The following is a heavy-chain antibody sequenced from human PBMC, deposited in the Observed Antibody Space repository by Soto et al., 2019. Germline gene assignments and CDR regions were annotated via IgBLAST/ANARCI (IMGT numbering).Heavy chain of an antibody. D-gene: IGHD5-18*01. CDR1: GFTFSSYG. CDR3: ARDGDTAMVS. CDR2: IWYDGSNK. Sequence: QVQLVESGGGVVQPGRSLRLSCAASGFTFSSYGMHWVRQAPGKGLEWVAVIWYDGSNKYYVDSVKGRFTISRDNSKNTLYLQMNSLRAEDTAVYYCARDGDTAMVSWGQGTLVTVSS. J-gene: IGHJ4*02. V-gene: IGHV3-33*01.